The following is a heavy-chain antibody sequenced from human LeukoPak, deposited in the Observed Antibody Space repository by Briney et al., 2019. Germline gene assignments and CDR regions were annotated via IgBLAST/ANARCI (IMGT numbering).Heavy chain of an antibody. Sequence: SETLSLTCTVSGGSVSSGSYYWSWIRQPPGKGLEWIGYIYYSGSTNYNPSLKSRVTISVDTSKNQFSLKLSSVTAADTAVYYCARGQYYYDSSGYYEYYFDYWGQGTLVTVSS. CDR3: ARGQYYYDSSGYYEYYFDY. D-gene: IGHD3-22*01. J-gene: IGHJ4*02. V-gene: IGHV4-61*01. CDR2: IYYSGST. CDR1: GGSVSSGSYY.